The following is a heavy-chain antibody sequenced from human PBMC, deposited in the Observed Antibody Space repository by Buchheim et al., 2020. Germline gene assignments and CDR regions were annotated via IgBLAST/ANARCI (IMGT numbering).Heavy chain of an antibody. Sequence: QVQLVQSGSELKKPGASVKVSCKVSGYTFTAYPIHWVRQAPGQGLEWMGRVRPNSGDTTYAEKFQGRLIFTTDTSVTTAFMELSGLTSDDTAVYYCARDWYDFWAGYYFDLWGQGTL. D-gene: IGHD3-3*01. CDR1: GYTFTAYP. V-gene: IGHV1-2*06. CDR3: ARDWYDFWAGYYFDL. J-gene: IGHJ5*02. CDR2: VRPNSGDT.